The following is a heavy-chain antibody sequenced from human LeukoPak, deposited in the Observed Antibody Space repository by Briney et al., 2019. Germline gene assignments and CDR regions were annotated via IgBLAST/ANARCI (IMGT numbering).Heavy chain of an antibody. V-gene: IGHV3-23*01. CDR1: GFTFSSYA. Sequence: PGGSLRLSCAASGFTFSSYAMSWVRQAPGKGLEWVSAISGSGGSTYHADSVKGRFTISRDNSKNTLYLQMRSLRAEDTAVYYCARQGGDILTGYLDYWGQGTLVTVSS. CDR3: ARQGGDILTGYLDY. CDR2: ISGSGGST. D-gene: IGHD3-9*01. J-gene: IGHJ4*02.